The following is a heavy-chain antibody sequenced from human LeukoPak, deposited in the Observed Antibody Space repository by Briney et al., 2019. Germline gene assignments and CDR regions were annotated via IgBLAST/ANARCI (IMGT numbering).Heavy chain of an antibody. CDR3: ARTLNPSVPEHYYYYYYMDV. CDR1: GYTFTSYG. CDR2: ISAYNGNT. J-gene: IGHJ6*03. V-gene: IGHV1-18*01. Sequence: GASVKVSCKASGYTFTSYGISWVRQAPGQGLEWMGWISAYNGNTNYAQKLQGRVTMTTDTSTSTAYMELRSLRSDDTAVYYCARTLNPSVPEHYYYYYYMDVWGKGTTVTVSS. D-gene: IGHD2-8*01.